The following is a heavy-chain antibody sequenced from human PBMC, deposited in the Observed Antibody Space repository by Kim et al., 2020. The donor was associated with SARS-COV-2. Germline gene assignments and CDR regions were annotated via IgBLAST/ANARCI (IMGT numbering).Heavy chain of an antibody. V-gene: IGHV3-53*04. J-gene: IGHJ4*02. Sequence: ANSVKGRFTISRHNSKNTLYLQMNSLRAEDTAVYYCASRSGSSPYYFDYWGQGTLVTVSS. CDR3: ASRSGSSPYYFDY. D-gene: IGHD1-26*01.